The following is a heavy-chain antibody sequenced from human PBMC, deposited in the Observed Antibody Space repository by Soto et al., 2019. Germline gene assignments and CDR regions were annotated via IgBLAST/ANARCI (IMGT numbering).Heavy chain of an antibody. Sequence: EVQLAESGGGLIQPGGSLRLSCATSGFTFSRYWIHWVRQAPGEGLVWVSRISGDGVHTDYAESVKGRFTVSRDIAKSTGYLQMNNLRAEDTAISYCARLGFVGEGDFWGQGILVTGSS. CDR3: ARLGFVGEGDF. J-gene: IGHJ4*02. CDR2: ISGDGVHT. V-gene: IGHV3-74*01. CDR1: GFTFSRYW. D-gene: IGHD3-16*01.